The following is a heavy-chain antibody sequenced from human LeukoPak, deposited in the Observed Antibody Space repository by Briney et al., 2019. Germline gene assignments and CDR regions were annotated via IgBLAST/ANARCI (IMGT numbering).Heavy chain of an antibody. J-gene: IGHJ3*02. V-gene: IGHV3-7*01. CDR2: IKPDGIDK. Sequence: GGSLRLSCVGSGFTFRSHWVNWVRQPPGKGLERVANIKPDGIDKYYVDSARGRFTVSRDNAKNSAFLQMNSLRAEDTAIYYCATISAQTFDIWGQGTLVSVSS. D-gene: IGHD5-24*01. CDR1: GFTFRSHW. CDR3: ATISAQTFDI.